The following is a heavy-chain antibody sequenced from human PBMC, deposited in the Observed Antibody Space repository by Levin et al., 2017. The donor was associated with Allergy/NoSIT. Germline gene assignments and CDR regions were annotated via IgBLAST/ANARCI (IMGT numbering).Heavy chain of an antibody. CDR1: GFTFSNAW. CDR2: IKSKTDGGTT. CDR3: TTDPRWSYYYYGMDV. J-gene: IGHJ6*02. Sequence: SCAASGFTFSNAWMSWVRQAPGKGLEWVGRIKSKTDGGTTDYAAPVKGRFTISRDDSKNTLYLQMNSLKTEDTAVYYCTTDPRWSYYYYGMDVWGQGTTVTVSS. V-gene: IGHV3-15*01. D-gene: IGHD4-23*01.